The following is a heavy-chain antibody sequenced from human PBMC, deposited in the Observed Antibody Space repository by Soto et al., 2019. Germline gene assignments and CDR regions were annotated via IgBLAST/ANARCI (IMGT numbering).Heavy chain of an antibody. CDR3: ARDSAFLFGSTGYIDY. V-gene: IGHV1-18*04. Sequence: QVELKQSGAAVKKPGASVKVSCRASGYTFANYGITWVRLAPGQGLQWMGWISGHDGKTKSNKNLQGRITMTTDTSTNTAYLELKNLRSEDTAIYYCARDSAFLFGSTGYIDYWGQGTLVSVSS. D-gene: IGHD2-15*01. CDR2: ISGHDGKT. CDR1: GYTFANYG. J-gene: IGHJ4*02.